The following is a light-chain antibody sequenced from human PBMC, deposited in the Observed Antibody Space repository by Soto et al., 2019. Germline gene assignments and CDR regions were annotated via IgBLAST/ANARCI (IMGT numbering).Light chain of an antibody. CDR1: QSISTE. V-gene: IGKV3-15*01. CDR2: SAS. CDR3: QQGHNWPLT. J-gene: IGKJ2*01. Sequence: EIVMTQSPATLSVSPGERATLSCRASQSISTELAWYQQKPGQPPRLLIYSASTRATGVPSRFTGSGSGSEFTLTISGLPSEDFAVYYCQQGHNWPLTFGQGTMMEI.